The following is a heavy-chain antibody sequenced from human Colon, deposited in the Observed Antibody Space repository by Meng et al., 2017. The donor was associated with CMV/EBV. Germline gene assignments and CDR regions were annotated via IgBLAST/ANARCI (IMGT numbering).Heavy chain of an antibody. J-gene: IGHJ4*03. CDR3: VRGHYDGA. D-gene: IGHD3-16*01. Sequence: GESLKISCTVSRFRFSDFWMNWVRQAPGKGLEWVANIQADGSETYYADSVKGRFFISRDNAKNSLFLQMNSLRVEDTAVYFCVRGHYDGAWGHGTLVTVSS. V-gene: IGHV3-7*04. CDR2: IQADGSET. CDR1: RFRFSDFW.